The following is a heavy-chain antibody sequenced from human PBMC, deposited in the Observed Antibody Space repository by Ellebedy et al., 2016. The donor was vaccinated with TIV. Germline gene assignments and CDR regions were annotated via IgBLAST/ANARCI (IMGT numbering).Heavy chain of an antibody. D-gene: IGHD1-26*01. CDR2: INHSGST. J-gene: IGHJ4*02. CDR1: GGSFSGYY. V-gene: IGHV4-34*01. Sequence: SETLSLXXAVYGGSFSGYYWSWIRQPPGKGLEWIGEINHSGSTNYNPSLKSRVTISVDTSKNQFSLKLSSVTAADTAVYYCAREGDYFDYWGQGTLVTVSS. CDR3: AREGDYFDY.